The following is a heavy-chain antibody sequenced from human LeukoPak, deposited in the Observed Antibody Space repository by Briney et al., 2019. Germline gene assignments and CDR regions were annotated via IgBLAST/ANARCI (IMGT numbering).Heavy chain of an antibody. CDR2: ISSSSSYI. CDR1: GFTFSSYS. V-gene: IGHV3-21*01. CDR3: ARDPYYYDSSGYHHFDY. J-gene: IGHJ4*02. Sequence: GGSLRLSCAASGFTFSSYSMNWVRQAPGKGLEWVSSISSSSSYIYYADSVKGRFTISRDNAKNSPYLQMNSLRAEDTAVYYCARDPYYYDSSGYHHFDYWGQGTLVTVSS. D-gene: IGHD3-22*01.